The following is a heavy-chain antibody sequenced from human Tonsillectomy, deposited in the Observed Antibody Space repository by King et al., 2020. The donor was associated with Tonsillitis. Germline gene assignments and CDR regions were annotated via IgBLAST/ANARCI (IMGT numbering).Heavy chain of an antibody. Sequence: QLVQSGAGVKKPGASVKGSCKASGYTFVDYAMHWVRQAPGQGLEWMGWINAGNDKTKYTQKFKGRVTITGDASASTAYMELSSLSSEDTAVYSCARAIVRTVFGEQNAYNWFDPWGQGTLVTVSS. CDR3: ARAIVRTVFGEQNAYNWFDP. CDR1: GYTFVDYA. J-gene: IGHJ5*02. V-gene: IGHV1-3*01. CDR2: INAGNDKT. D-gene: IGHD3-3*01.